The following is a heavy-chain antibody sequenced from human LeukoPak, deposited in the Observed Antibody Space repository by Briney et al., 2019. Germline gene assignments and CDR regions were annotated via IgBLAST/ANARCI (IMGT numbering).Heavy chain of an antibody. D-gene: IGHD3-10*01. CDR1: GGSISSYY. CDR3: ARQPERYYYGSGRTYYFDY. Sequence: PSETLSLTCTVSGGSISSYYWSWIRQPPGKGLEWIGEINHSGSTNYNPSLKSRVTISVDTSKNQFSLKLSSVTAADTAVYYCARQPERYYYGSGRTYYFDYWGQGTLVTVSS. CDR2: INHSGST. V-gene: IGHV4-34*01. J-gene: IGHJ4*02.